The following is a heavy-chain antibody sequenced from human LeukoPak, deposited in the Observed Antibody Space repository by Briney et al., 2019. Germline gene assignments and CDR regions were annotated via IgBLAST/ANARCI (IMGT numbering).Heavy chain of an antibody. V-gene: IGHV3-21*03. Sequence: GGSLRLSCATSGLTFSSYWMTWVRQAPGKGLEWVSSITSSSNYIYYADSVKGRFTISRDNAKNSLYLQMNSLRAEDTTVYYCARDCWDYGSGSYCGIDYWGQGTLVTVSS. J-gene: IGHJ4*02. CDR1: GLTFSSYW. D-gene: IGHD3-10*01. CDR2: ITSSSNYI. CDR3: ARDCWDYGSGSYCGIDY.